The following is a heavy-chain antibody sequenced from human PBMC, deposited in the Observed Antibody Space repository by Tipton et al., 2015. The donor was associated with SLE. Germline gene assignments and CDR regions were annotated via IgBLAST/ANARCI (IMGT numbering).Heavy chain of an antibody. CDR3: ARGGVGGYDYFDY. Sequence: TLSLTCTVSGGSISSSSYYWGWVRQPPGKGLEWIGNIYYTGSTHYNPSLKSRVTISVDTSKNQFSLKLSSVTAADTAVYYCARGGVGGYDYFDYWGQGALVTVSS. CDR2: IYYTGST. V-gene: IGHV4-39*07. CDR1: GGSISSSSYY. J-gene: IGHJ4*02. D-gene: IGHD5-12*01.